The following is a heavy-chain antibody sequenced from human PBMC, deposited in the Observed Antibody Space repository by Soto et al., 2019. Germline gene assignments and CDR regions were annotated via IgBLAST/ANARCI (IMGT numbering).Heavy chain of an antibody. J-gene: IGHJ6*02. V-gene: IGHV1-18*04. D-gene: IGHD3-3*01. Sequence: VASVKVSCKASGYTFTSYGVSWVRQAPGQGLEWMGWISAYNGNTNYAQKLQGRVTMTTDTSTSTAYMELRSLRSDDTAVYYCARDYDFWSGPDDYYYYGMDVWGQGTTVTVSS. CDR1: GYTFTSYG. CDR2: ISAYNGNT. CDR3: ARDYDFWSGPDDYYYYGMDV.